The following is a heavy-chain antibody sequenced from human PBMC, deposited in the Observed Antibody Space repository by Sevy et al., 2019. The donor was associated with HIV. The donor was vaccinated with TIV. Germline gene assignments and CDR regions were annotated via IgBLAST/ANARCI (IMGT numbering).Heavy chain of an antibody. CDR3: ARDDLLYSGSPTVLHYYYGMDV. CDR2: TYYRSKWYN. J-gene: IGHJ6*02. Sequence: SQTLSLTCAISGDSVSNINAAWNWIRQSPSRGLEWLGRTYYRSKWYNDYAVSVKGRITINPDTSKNQFSLQLNSVTPGDTALYYCARDDLLYSGSPTVLHYYYGMDVWGQGTTVTVSS. D-gene: IGHD1-26*01. V-gene: IGHV6-1*01. CDR1: GDSVSNINAA.